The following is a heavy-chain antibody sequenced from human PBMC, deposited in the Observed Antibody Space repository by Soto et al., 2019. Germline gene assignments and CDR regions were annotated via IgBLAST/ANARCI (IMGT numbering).Heavy chain of an antibody. CDR3: ARDLAVAGSGAFDY. CDR1: GGTFSSYA. Sequence: SAKLSCKASGGTFSSYALSWVRQAPGQGLEWMGGIIPIFGTANYAQKFQGRVTITADESTSTAYMELSSLRSEDTAVYYCARDLAVAGSGAFDYWGQGTLVTSP. CDR2: IIPIFGTA. J-gene: IGHJ4*02. V-gene: IGHV1-69*13. D-gene: IGHD6-19*01.